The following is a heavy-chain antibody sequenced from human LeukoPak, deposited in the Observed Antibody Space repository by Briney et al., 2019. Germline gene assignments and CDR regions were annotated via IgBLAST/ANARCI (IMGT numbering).Heavy chain of an antibody. D-gene: IGHD6-19*01. CDR1: GYSFTNYW. J-gene: IGHJ4*02. Sequence: GESLKISCKGSGYSFTNYWIGWVRQMPGKGLEWMGIIYPGDSDTRYSPSFQSQVTISADKSINTTYLQWSSLKASDTAMYYCATDRGGSGWPYWGQGTLVTVSS. CDR2: IYPGDSDT. V-gene: IGHV5-51*01. CDR3: ATDRGGSGWPY.